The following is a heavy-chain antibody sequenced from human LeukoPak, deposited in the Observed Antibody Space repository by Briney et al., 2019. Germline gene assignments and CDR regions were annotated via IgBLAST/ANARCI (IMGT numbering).Heavy chain of an antibody. D-gene: IGHD1-20*01. Sequence: SETLSLTCSVSGASITTYYWSWIRQPPGKELEWIAYIHYSGSTSYNPSLKSRLTISLDTSKNQFSLKLSSVTAADTAVYHCARLDGNWNYFDYWGQGTLVTVSS. CDR3: ARLDGNWNYFDY. CDR2: IHYSGST. CDR1: GASITTYY. V-gene: IGHV4-59*08. J-gene: IGHJ4*02.